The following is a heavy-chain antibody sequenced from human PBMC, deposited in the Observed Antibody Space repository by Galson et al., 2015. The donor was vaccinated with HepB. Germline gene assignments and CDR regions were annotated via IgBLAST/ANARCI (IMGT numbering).Heavy chain of an antibody. V-gene: IGHV1-69*13. CDR3: ASTWNTDYYYYYMDV. Sequence: SVKVSCKAPEGTFSRYAITWVRQAPGQGLEWMGGIIPIFGVANYAPKFQGRVTITADEPTSTAYMDLSSLRSEDTAVYYCASTWNTDYYYYYMDVWGKGTTVTVSS. CDR1: EGTFSRYA. J-gene: IGHJ6*03. CDR2: IIPIFGVA. D-gene: IGHD1/OR15-1a*01.